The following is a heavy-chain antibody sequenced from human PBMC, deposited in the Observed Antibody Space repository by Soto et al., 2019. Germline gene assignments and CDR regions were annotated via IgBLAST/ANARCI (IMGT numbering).Heavy chain of an antibody. J-gene: IGHJ6*02. CDR2: IKSKTDGGTT. CDR3: TTDSSGWLAVDYYYYGMDV. Sequence: PGGSLRLSCAASGFTFSNAWMSWVRQAPGKGLEWVGRIKSKTDGGTTDYAAPVKGRFTISRDDSKNTLYLQMNSLKTEDTAVYYCTTDSSGWLAVDYYYYGMDVWGQGTTVTVSS. D-gene: IGHD6-19*01. V-gene: IGHV3-15*01. CDR1: GFTFSNAW.